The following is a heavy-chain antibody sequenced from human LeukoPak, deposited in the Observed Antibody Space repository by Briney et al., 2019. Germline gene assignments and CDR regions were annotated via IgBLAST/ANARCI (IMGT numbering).Heavy chain of an antibody. J-gene: IGHJ4*02. CDR1: GFTFSSYS. V-gene: IGHV3-21*01. CDR3: ARDLGMATID. D-gene: IGHD5-24*01. Sequence: GGSLRLSCAASGFTFSSYSMNWVRQAPGKGLEWVSSISSSSSYIYYADSVRGRFTISRDNAKNSLYLQMNSLRAEDTAVYYCARDLGMATIDWGQGTLVTVSS. CDR2: ISSSSSYI.